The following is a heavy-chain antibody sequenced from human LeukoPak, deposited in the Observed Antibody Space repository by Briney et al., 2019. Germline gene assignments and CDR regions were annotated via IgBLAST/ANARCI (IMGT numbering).Heavy chain of an antibody. J-gene: IGHJ3*02. CDR2: IIPNSGGT. CDR1: GYTFTGYY. V-gene: IGHV1-2*02. Sequence: ASVKVSCTASGYTFTGYYLHWVRQAPGQGLEWMGWIIPNSGGTTYAQNFQGRVTMTRDTSISTAYMELSSLRSDDTAIYFCARALRNDAFDIWGQGTMVSVSS. CDR3: ARALRNDAFDI.